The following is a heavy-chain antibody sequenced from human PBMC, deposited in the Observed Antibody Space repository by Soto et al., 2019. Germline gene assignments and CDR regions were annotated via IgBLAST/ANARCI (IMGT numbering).Heavy chain of an antibody. CDR1: GGSISNANYY. V-gene: IGHV4-31*03. J-gene: IGHJ5*01. Sequence: TLSLTCTVSGGSISNANYYWSWIRHHPGKGLEWIGYIYYTGTTYYSPSLESRVAISVDTSQNQFSLKLGAVTAADTAVYFCASASMSRCVDRGCPAWFDSWGQGTLVTVSS. CDR2: IYYTGTT. CDR3: ASASMSRCVDRGCPAWFDS. D-gene: IGHD3-22*01.